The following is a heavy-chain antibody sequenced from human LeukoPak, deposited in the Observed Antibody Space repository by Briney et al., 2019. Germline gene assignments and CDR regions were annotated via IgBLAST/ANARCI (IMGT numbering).Heavy chain of an antibody. Sequence: VASVKVSCKASGYTFTGYYMHWVRQAPGQGLEWMGWINPNSGGTNYAQKFQGRVTITRNTSISTAYMELSSLRSEDTAIYYCAREDYYDSGSSDYWGQGTLVTVSS. CDR3: AREDYYDSGSSDY. J-gene: IGHJ4*02. D-gene: IGHD3-22*01. V-gene: IGHV1-2*02. CDR2: INPNSGGT. CDR1: GYTFTGYY.